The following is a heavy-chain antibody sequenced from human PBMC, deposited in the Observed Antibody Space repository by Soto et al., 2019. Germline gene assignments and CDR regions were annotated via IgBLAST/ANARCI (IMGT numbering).Heavy chain of an antibody. D-gene: IGHD3-10*01. CDR1: GYTFTSYG. V-gene: IGHV1-18*01. Sequence: GASVKVSCKASGYTFTSYGISWVRQAPGQGLEWMGWISAYNGNTNYAQKLQGRVTMTTDTSTSTAYMELGSLRSDDTAVYYCAREGTSTYGSGSYYPGPFDYWGQGTLVTVS. CDR3: AREGTSTYGSGSYYPGPFDY. CDR2: ISAYNGNT. J-gene: IGHJ4*02.